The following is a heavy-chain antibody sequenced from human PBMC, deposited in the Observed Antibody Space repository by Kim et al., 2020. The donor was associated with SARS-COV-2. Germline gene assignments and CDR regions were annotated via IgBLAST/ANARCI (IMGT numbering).Heavy chain of an antibody. CDR3: ARDSARVDYPDQGGMDV. J-gene: IGHJ6*02. Sequence: ASVKVSCKASGYTFTGYYMHWVRQAPGQGLEWMGWINPNSGGTNYAQKFQGWVTMTRDTTISTAYMELSRLRSDDTAVYYCARDSARVDYPDQGGMDVWGQGTTVTVSS. V-gene: IGHV1-2*04. D-gene: IGHD3-16*01. CDR2: INPNSGGT. CDR1: GYTFTGYY.